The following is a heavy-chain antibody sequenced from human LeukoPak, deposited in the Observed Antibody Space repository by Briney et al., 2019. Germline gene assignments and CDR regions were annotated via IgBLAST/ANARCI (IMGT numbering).Heavy chain of an antibody. J-gene: IGHJ3*02. CDR1: GYTFTGYY. D-gene: IGHD3-22*01. V-gene: IGHV1-2*02. Sequence: ASVKVSCKASGYTFTGYYMHWVRQAPGQGLEWMGWINPNSGGTNYAQKFQGRVTMTRDTSISTAYMELSRLRPDDTAVYYCARGPITMIVVALGAFDIWGQGTMVTVSS. CDR2: INPNSGGT. CDR3: ARGPITMIVVALGAFDI.